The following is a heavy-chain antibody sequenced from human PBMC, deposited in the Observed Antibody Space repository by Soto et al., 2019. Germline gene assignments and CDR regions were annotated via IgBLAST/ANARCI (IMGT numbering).Heavy chain of an antibody. CDR2: ISGSGAAT. CDR3: AKRSRDQRDGSGYYSQFDY. V-gene: IGHV3-23*01. Sequence: EVPLLESGGGLVQPGGSLRLSCAASGFTFSSYAMSWVRQAPGKGLEWVSAISGSGAATYYADSVKGRFTISRDNSKTTVYLQMNTLRAEDTAVYYCAKRSRDQRDGSGYYSQFDYWGQGTLVTVSS. J-gene: IGHJ4*02. CDR1: GFTFSSYA. D-gene: IGHD3-22*01.